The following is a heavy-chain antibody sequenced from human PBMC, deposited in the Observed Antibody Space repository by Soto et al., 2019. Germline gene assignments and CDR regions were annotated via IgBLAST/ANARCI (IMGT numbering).Heavy chain of an antibody. CDR1: GGSISSSTHF. D-gene: IGHD3-10*01. Sequence: QLQLQESGPGLVKPSETLSLTCSVSGGSISSSTHFWAWIRQPPRKGLEWIGSIYHSGSTYYNASLKSRVTISVDTSKNQFSLRLNSVTAADTAVYYCARHGGSGSYYEGLSRYWGQGTLVTVSS. CDR2: IYHSGST. CDR3: ARHGGSGSYYEGLSRY. J-gene: IGHJ4*02. V-gene: IGHV4-39*01.